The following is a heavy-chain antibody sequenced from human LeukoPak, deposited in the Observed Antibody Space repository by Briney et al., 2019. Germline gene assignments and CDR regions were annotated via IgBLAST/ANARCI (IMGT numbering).Heavy chain of an antibody. V-gene: IGHV3-11*01. J-gene: IGHJ4*02. Sequence: GGSLRLSCAASGFTFSDYYMSWIRQAPGKGLEWVSYISSSGSTIYYADSVKGRFTIPRDNAKNSLYLQMNSLRAEDTAVYYCARDPPTGYSYGFYYFDYWGQGTLVTVSS. D-gene: IGHD5-18*01. CDR1: GFTFSDYY. CDR2: ISSSGSTI. CDR3: ARDPPTGYSYGFYYFDY.